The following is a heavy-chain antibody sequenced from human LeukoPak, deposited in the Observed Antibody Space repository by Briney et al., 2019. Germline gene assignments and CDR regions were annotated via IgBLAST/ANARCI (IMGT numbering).Heavy chain of an antibody. CDR2: IYYSGST. Sequence: SQTLSLTCTVSGGSISSGGYYWSWIRQHPGKGLEWIGYIYYSGSTNYNPSLKSRVTISVDTSKNQFSLKLSSVTAADTAVYYCARHPLRLNWFDPWGQGTLVTVSS. CDR1: GGSISSGGYY. CDR3: ARHPLRLNWFDP. D-gene: IGHD5-12*01. V-gene: IGHV4-31*03. J-gene: IGHJ5*02.